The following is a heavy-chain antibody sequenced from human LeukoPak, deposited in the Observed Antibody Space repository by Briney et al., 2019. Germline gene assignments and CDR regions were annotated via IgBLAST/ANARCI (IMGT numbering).Heavy chain of an antibody. CDR1: GFTFSSYA. Sequence: GGSLRLSCAASGFTFSSYAMSWVRQAPGKGLEWVSAISGSGGSTYYADSVKGRFTISRDNSKNTLYLQMNSLRAEDTAVYYCAKDGVYCSSTSCYPPYFDYWGQGTLVTASS. J-gene: IGHJ4*02. D-gene: IGHD2-2*01. CDR3: AKDGVYCSSTSCYPPYFDY. CDR2: ISGSGGST. V-gene: IGHV3-23*01.